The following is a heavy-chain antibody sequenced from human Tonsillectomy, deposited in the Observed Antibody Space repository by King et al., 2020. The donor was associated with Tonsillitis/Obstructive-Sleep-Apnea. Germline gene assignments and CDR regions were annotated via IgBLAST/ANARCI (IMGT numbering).Heavy chain of an antibody. CDR2: ISSNGGST. CDR1: GFTFSSYA. Sequence: VQLVESGGGLVQPGGSLRLSCAASGFTFSSYAMHWVRQAPGKGLEYVSAISSNGGSTYYANSVKGRFTISRDNSKNTLYLQMGSLRAEDMAVYYCATRLGDLSDAFDIWGQETMVTVSS. D-gene: IGHD6-25*01. J-gene: IGHJ3*02. CDR3: ATRLGDLSDAFDI. V-gene: IGHV3-64*01.